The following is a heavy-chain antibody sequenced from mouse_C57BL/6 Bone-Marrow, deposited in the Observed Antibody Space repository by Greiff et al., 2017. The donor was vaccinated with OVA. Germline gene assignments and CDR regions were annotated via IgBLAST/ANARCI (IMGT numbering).Heavy chain of an antibody. CDR1: GYTFSSYS. CDR2: INDGGSYT. D-gene: IGHD2-2*01. CDR3: ARDGFSWLAY. J-gene: IGHJ3*01. V-gene: IGHV5-4*01. Sequence: EVKVVESGGGLVKPGGSLKLSCAASGYTFSSYSMSWVRQTPEKRLEWVATINDGGSYTNYPDNVKGRFTFSRDNAKNNLYLQMSHLKSEDTAVYYCARDGFSWLAYWGQGTLVTVSA.